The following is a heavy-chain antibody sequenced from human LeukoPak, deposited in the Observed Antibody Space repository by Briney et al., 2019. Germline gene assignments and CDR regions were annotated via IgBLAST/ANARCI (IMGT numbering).Heavy chain of an antibody. D-gene: IGHD6-19*01. V-gene: IGHV3-74*01. J-gene: IGHJ4*02. CDR1: GFTFSSYE. CDR3: ASSPWSGWSDY. CDR2: INSDGSST. Sequence: GGSLRLSCAASGFTFSSYEMNWVRQAPGKGLEWVSRINSDGSSTLYGDSVKGRFTISRDNAKNTLYLQMNSLRAEDTAVYYCASSPWSGWSDYWGQGTLVTVSS.